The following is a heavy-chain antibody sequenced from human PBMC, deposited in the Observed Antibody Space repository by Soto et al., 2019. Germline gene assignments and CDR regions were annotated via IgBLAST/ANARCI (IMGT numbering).Heavy chain of an antibody. Sequence: ASVKVSCKASGYTFTSYDINWVRQATGQGLEWMGWMNPNSGNTGYAQKFQGRVTMTRDTSISTAYMELSSLRSEDTAVYYCARGDNDFWSGPSRCYGMDVWGQGTTVTV. V-gene: IGHV1-8*01. J-gene: IGHJ6*02. CDR1: GYTFTSYD. CDR2: MNPNSGNT. CDR3: ARGDNDFWSGPSRCYGMDV. D-gene: IGHD3-3*01.